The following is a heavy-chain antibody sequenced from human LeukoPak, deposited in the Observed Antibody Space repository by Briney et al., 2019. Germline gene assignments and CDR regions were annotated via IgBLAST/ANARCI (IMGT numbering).Heavy chain of an antibody. D-gene: IGHD4-17*01. Sequence: GGSLRLSCAASGFTFSSYWMSWVRQAPGKGLEWVANIKQDGSEKYYADSVKGRFTISRDNSKNTLYLQMNSLRAEDTSLYYCAKDPSTVTRGDYWGQGTLVTVPS. V-gene: IGHV3-7*01. CDR3: AKDPSTVTRGDY. CDR2: IKQDGSEK. CDR1: GFTFSSYW. J-gene: IGHJ4*02.